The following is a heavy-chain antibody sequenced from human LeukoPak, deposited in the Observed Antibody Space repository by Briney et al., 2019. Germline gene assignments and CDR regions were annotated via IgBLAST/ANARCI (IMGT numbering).Heavy chain of an antibody. CDR2: LFNSGVT. CDR1: GASISSTGYY. V-gene: IGHV4-39*01. CDR3: ARHRVASAYSSFDY. J-gene: IGHJ4*02. D-gene: IGHD2-15*01. Sequence: PSETLSLTCTVSGASISSTGYYWGWIRQSPGKRLEWLGSLFNSGVTYYSPSLKSRVSTSVDTSNNHFSLRLTSLTAADTAIYYCARHRVASAYSSFDYWGQGTLVTVSS.